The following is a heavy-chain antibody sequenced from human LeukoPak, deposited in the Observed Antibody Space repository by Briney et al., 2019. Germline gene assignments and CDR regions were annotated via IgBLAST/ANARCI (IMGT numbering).Heavy chain of an antibody. V-gene: IGHV3-30*02. J-gene: IGHJ3*02. CDR2: IWYGGSNK. CDR3: AKARDSGSPDVAFDI. CDR1: GFTFSSYG. Sequence: GGSLRLSCAASGFTFSSYGMHWVRQVPGKGLEWVAVIWYGGSNKYYADSVKGRFTISRDNSKNTLYLQMNSLRAEDTAVYYCAKARDSGSPDVAFDIWGQGTMVTVSS. D-gene: IGHD1-26*01.